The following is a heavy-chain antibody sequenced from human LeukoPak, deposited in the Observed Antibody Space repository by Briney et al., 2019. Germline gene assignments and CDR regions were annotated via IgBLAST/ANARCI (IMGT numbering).Heavy chain of an antibody. CDR2: IYYSGST. CDR1: GGSISSYY. V-gene: IGHV4-59*01. J-gene: IGHJ4*02. D-gene: IGHD5-18*01. Sequence: SETLSLTCTVSGGSISSYYWSCIRQPPGKGLEWIGYIYYSGSTNYNPSLKSRVTISVDTSKNQFSLKLSSVTAADTAVYYCARDSGGYSYGLDYWGQGTLVTVSS. CDR3: ARDSGGYSYGLDY.